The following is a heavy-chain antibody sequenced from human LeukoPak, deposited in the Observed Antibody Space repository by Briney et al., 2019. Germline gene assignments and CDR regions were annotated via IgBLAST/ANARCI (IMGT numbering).Heavy chain of an antibody. J-gene: IGHJ4*02. CDR2: IKQDGSEE. D-gene: IGHD3-22*01. CDR3: AREDYYYDSRGYYPYY. Sequence: GGSLRLSCAASGFTFSGYWMSWVRQAPGKGLEWVANIKQDGSEEYYVDSVKGRFTISRDNAKNSLYLQMNNLRAEDTAVYYCAREDYYYDSRGYYPYYWGQGTLVTVSS. CDR1: GFTFSGYW. V-gene: IGHV3-7*01.